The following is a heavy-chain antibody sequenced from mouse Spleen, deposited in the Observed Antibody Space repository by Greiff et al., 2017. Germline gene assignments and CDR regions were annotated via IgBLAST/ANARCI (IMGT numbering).Heavy chain of an antibody. V-gene: IGHV3-6*01. Sequence: DVKLVESGPGLVKPSQSLSLTCSVTGYSITSGYYWNWIRQFPGNKLGWMGYISYDGSNNYNPSLKNRISITRDTSKNQFFLKLNSVTTEDTATYYCASADYDDAMDYWGQGTSVTVSS. D-gene: IGHD2-4*01. CDR3: ASADYDDAMDY. CDR2: ISYDGSN. CDR1: GYSITSGYY. J-gene: IGHJ4*01.